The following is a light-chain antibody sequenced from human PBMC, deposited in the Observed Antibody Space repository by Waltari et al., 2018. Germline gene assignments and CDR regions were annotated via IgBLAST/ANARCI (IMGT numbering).Light chain of an antibody. Sequence: QPPLTQPPSASGSPGQSVTMSRTGTSSDAGGLNYLPWYQQHPGTVPKLILYEVSERPSGVPQRFSGSKSGNTASLTVSGLQAEDEADYYCSSYAGSNSHVFGTGTRVTVL. CDR1: SSDAGGLNY. CDR2: EVS. CDR3: SSYAGSNSHV. V-gene: IGLV2-8*01. J-gene: IGLJ1*01.